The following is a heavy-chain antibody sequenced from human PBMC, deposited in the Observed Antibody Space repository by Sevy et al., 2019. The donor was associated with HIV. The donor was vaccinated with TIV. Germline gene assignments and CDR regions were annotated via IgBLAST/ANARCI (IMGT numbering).Heavy chain of an antibody. Sequence: GGSLRLSCAASGFTFSPYWMTWVRQAPGKGLEWVANIRPDGSDKYYVDSVKGRFTISRDNAKNSLYLQMNGLRADDTAMYHWARGVGLDCWGQGALVTVSS. CDR3: ARGVGLDC. CDR2: IRPDGSDK. V-gene: IGHV3-7*01. D-gene: IGHD1-26*01. CDR1: GFTFSPYW. J-gene: IGHJ4*02.